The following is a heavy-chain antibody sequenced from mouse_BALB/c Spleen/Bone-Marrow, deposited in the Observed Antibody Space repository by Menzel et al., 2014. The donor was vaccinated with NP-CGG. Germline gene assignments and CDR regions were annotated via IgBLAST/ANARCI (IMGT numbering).Heavy chain of an antibody. J-gene: IGHJ3*01. V-gene: IGHV1S56*01. Sequence: VQGVESGPELVKPGASVRISCKASGYTFTTYYIHWVKQRPGQGLEWIGWIYPGNVNTNYSEKFKGKATLTADESSSTAYMQLSSLTSEDSAVYFCARGGYDGAWFAYWGQGTLVTVSA. CDR3: ARGGYDGAWFAY. CDR2: IYPGNVNT. CDR1: GYTFTTYY. D-gene: IGHD2-14*01.